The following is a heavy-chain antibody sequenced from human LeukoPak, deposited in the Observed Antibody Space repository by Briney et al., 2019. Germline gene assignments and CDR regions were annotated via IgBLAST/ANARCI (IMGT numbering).Heavy chain of an antibody. J-gene: IGHJ5*01. CDR1: RGAISSYY. D-gene: IGHD3-16*02. Sequence: SETPSLTCTLSRGAISSYYWNWVRLTPGKGLEWIGYAFASGTTEYNPSLKSRVTIALDMSRNQFFLSLTSVTAADTALYFCARGWGRYRGRLDSWGQGTLVTGS. CDR2: AFASGTT. V-gene: IGHV4-4*08. CDR3: ARGWGRYRGRLDS.